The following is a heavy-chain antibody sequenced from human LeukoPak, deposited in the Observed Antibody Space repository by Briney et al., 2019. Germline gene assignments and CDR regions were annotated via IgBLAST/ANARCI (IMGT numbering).Heavy chain of an antibody. V-gene: IGHV3-23*01. CDR2: ISGSGGST. J-gene: IGHJ4*02. CDR1: GFTFSSYA. D-gene: IGHD2-2*01. CDR3: ARDPPRYCSSTSCHLIDY. Sequence: GGSLRLSCAASGFTFSSYAMSWVRQAPGKGLEWVSAISGSGGSTYYADSVKGRFTISRDNSKNTLYLQMNSLRAEDTAVYYCARDPPRYCSSTSCHLIDYWGQGTLVTVSS.